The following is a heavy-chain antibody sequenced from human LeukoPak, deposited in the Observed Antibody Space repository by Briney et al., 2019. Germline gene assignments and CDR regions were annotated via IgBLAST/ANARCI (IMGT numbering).Heavy chain of an antibody. CDR1: GGSISSYY. CDR3: ARVGYDVLTGYTPLDY. CDR2: IYTSGST. J-gene: IGHJ4*02. Sequence: SETLSLTCTVSGGSISSYYWSWIRQPAGKGLEWIGRIYTSGSTNYNPSLKSRVTMSVDTSKNQFSLKLSSVTAADTALYYCARVGYDVLTGYTPLDYWGQGTLVTVSS. V-gene: IGHV4-4*07. D-gene: IGHD3-9*01.